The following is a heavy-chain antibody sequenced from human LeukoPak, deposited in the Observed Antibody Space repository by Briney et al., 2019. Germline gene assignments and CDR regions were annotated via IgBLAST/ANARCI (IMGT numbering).Heavy chain of an antibody. CDR3: ARVARGSSSAYFDY. J-gene: IGHJ4*02. V-gene: IGHV4-59*12. CDR2: IYYSGST. D-gene: IGHD6-6*01. Sequence: PSETLSLTCTVSGGTISSYYWSWIRQPPGKGLEWIGYIYYSGSTNYNPSLKSRVTISVDTSKNQFSLKLSSVTAADTAVYYCARVARGSSSAYFDYWGQGTLVTVSS. CDR1: GGTISSYY.